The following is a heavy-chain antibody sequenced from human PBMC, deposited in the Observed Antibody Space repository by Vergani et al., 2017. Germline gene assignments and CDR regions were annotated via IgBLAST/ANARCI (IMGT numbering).Heavy chain of an antibody. CDR2: LNPSGGST. J-gene: IGHJ5*02. Sequence: QVQLVQSGAEVKKPGASVKVSCKASGYTFTSYYMHWVRQAPGQGLEWMGILNPSGGSTSYAQKFQGRVNMTRDTSTRTVYMELSRLGFEDTGVYYCAGEPQAVVVAATSRGFDPWGQGTLVTVAS. CDR1: GYTFTSYY. V-gene: IGHV1-46*01. CDR3: AGEPQAVVVAATSRGFDP. D-gene: IGHD2-15*01.